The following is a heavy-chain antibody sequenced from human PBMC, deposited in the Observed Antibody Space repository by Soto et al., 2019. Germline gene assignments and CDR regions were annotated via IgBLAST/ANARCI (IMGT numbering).Heavy chain of an antibody. Sequence: ASVKVYCKASGYSFTSYGINWLRQAPGQGREWMGWISAYNGNTNYAQKLQGRVTMTTDTSTSTAYMELRSLRYDATAVYYCARDSGSYSGWFDPWGQGTLVTVYS. J-gene: IGHJ5*02. D-gene: IGHD1-26*01. V-gene: IGHV1-18*04. CDR1: GYSFTSYG. CDR3: ARDSGSYSGWFDP. CDR2: ISAYNGNT.